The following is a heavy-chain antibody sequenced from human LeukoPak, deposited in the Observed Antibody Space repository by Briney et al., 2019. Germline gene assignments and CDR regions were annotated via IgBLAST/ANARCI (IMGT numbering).Heavy chain of an antibody. CDR3: ARHQYGSGSPDFDY. J-gene: IGHJ4*02. CDR2: ISGSGGST. CDR1: GFTFSSYG. V-gene: IGHV3-23*01. D-gene: IGHD3-10*01. Sequence: GGSLRLSCAASGFTFSSYGMSWVRQAPGKGLEWVSAISGSGGSTYYADSVKGRFTISRDNAKNSLYLQMNSLRAEDTALYYCARHQYGSGSPDFDYWGQGTLVTVSS.